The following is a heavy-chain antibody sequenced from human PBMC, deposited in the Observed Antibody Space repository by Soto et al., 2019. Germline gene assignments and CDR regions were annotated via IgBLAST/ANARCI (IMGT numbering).Heavy chain of an antibody. J-gene: IGHJ6*02. CDR3: ARSQGYCSSTSCYGRGYYYYGMDV. CDR2: IIPIFGTA. D-gene: IGHD2-2*01. CDR1: GGTFSSYA. Sequence: QVQLVQSGAEVKKPGSSVTVSCKASGGTFSSYAISWVRQAPGQGLEWMGGIIPIFGTANYAQKFQGRVTITADESTSTAYMELSSLRSEDTAVYYCARSQGYCSSTSCYGRGYYYYGMDVWGQGTTVTVSS. V-gene: IGHV1-69*01.